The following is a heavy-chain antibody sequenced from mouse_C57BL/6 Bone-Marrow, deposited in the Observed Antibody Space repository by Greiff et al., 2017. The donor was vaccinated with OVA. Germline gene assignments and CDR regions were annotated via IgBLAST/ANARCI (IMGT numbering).Heavy chain of an antibody. Sequence: EVQLQQSGAELVRPGSSVKMSCKTSGYTFTSYGINWVKQRPGQGLEWIGYIYIGNGSTEYNEKFKGKATLTSDTSSSTAYMQLSSLTSEDAAIKFCARGETGRGDYWGQGTSVTVSS. V-gene: IGHV1-58*01. CDR1: GYTFTSYG. J-gene: IGHJ4*01. CDR2: IYIGNGST. CDR3: ARGETGRGDY. D-gene: IGHD4-1*01.